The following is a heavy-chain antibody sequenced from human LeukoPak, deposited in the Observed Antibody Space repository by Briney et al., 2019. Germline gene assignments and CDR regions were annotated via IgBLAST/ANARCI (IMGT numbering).Heavy chain of an antibody. D-gene: IGHD2-2*01. CDR3: AKDQDCSSTSCYGSHGPFDY. V-gene: IGHV3-30*02. J-gene: IGHJ4*02. CDR2: IRYDGSNK. CDR1: GFTFSSYG. Sequence: PGGSLRLSCAASGFTFSSYGMHWVRQAPGKGLEWVAFIRYDGSNKYYADSVKGRFTISRDNSKNTLYLQMNSLRAEDTAVYYCAKDQDCSSTSCYGSHGPFDYWGRGTLVTVSS.